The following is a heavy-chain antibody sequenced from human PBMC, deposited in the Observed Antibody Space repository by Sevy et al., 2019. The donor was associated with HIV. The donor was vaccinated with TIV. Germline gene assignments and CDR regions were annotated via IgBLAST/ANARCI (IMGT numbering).Heavy chain of an antibody. Sequence: ASVKVSCKASGYTFTSYFIHWVRQAPGQGLEWMGIINPSGGSTTYAQKFQGRVTVTRDTSTNKVFMELSSLRSDDTAVYYCARTYYYDSSGYYSWGQGTLVTVSS. CDR3: ARTYYYDSSGYYS. J-gene: IGHJ4*02. CDR2: INPSGGST. CDR1: GYTFTSYF. D-gene: IGHD3-22*01. V-gene: IGHV1-46*03.